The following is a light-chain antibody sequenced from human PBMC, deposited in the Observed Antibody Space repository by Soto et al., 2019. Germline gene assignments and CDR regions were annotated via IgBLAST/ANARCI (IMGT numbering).Light chain of an antibody. Sequence: QSVLTRPRSVSGSPGQSVTISCTGTSSDVGAYNYVSWYQQHPGKAPKLILYEVNNRPSGVSNHFSGSKSGNTASLIISGLRADDEADYYCSSYSTTSTLVFGSGTKVTV. CDR1: SSDVGAYNY. V-gene: IGLV2-14*01. J-gene: IGLJ1*01. CDR3: SSYSTTSTLV. CDR2: EVN.